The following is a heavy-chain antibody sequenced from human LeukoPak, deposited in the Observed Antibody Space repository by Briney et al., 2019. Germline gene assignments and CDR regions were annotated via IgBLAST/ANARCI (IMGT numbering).Heavy chain of an antibody. CDR3: TNGDCRGGRCSSGAY. V-gene: IGHV3-30*02. D-gene: IGHD2-15*01. Sequence: GGSLRLSCAASGFTYGSYGMHWVRQAPGKGLEWVAYTRDDGSKNWYGDSVKGRFTISRDNPKNTLYLQMKSLRGEDTAVYYCTNGDCRGGRCSSGAYWSQGTLVTVSS. J-gene: IGHJ4*02. CDR2: TRDDGSKN. CDR1: GFTYGSYG.